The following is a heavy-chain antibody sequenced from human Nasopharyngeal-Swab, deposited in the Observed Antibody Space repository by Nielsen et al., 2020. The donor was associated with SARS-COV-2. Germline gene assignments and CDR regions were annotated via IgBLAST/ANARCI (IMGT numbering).Heavy chain of an antibody. Sequence: GESLKISCAASGFTFSSYWMSWVRQAPGKGLEWVANIKRDGSEKYYADSVKGRFTVSRDNAKSSLYLQMNSLRAEDTAAYYCARERASDFDWLSRLDAFDIWGQGTMVTVSS. V-gene: IGHV3-7*01. J-gene: IGHJ3*02. CDR1: GFTFSSYW. D-gene: IGHD3-9*01. CDR3: ARERASDFDWLSRLDAFDI. CDR2: IKRDGSEK.